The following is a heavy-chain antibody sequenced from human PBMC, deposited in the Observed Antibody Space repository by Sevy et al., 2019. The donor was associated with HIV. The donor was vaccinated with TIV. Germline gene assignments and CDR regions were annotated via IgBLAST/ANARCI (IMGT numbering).Heavy chain of an antibody. CDR3: ARDLSDYYDSSGYPHYYYYYGMDV. Sequence: SETLSLTCTVSGGSISSGSYYWSWIRQPAGKGLEWIGRIYTSGSTNYNPSLKSRVTMSVDTSKNQFSLKLSSVTAADTAVYYCARDLSDYYDSSGYPHYYYYYGMDVWVQGTTVTVSS. V-gene: IGHV4-61*02. CDR1: GGSISSGSYY. J-gene: IGHJ6*02. CDR2: IYTSGST. D-gene: IGHD3-22*01.